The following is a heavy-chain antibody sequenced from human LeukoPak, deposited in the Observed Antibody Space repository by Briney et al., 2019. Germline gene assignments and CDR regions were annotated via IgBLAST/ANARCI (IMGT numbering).Heavy chain of an antibody. CDR3: ARVLKAAAAGPIDY. V-gene: IGHV1-2*02. CDR2: INPNSGGT. J-gene: IGHJ4*02. D-gene: IGHD6-13*01. CDR1: GYTFTGYY. Sequence: ASVKVSCKASGYTFTGYYMHWVRQAPGQGLEWMGWINPNSGGTNYAQKFQGRVTMTRDTSISTAYMELSRLRSDDTAVYYCARVLKAAAAGPIDYWGQGTLVTVSS.